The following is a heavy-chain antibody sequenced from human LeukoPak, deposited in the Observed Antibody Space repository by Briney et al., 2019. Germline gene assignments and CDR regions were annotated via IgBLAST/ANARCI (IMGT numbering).Heavy chain of an antibody. J-gene: IGHJ4*02. V-gene: IGHV1-18*01. Sequence: ASVKVSCKASGYTFISYGISWVRPAPRQCPDCLGWISAYNGNTNYAQKLQDRVTMTTDTSTNTAYMEVRSLRSDDTAVYYCARTLGSGSYSDYWGQGTLVSVSS. CDR2: ISAYNGNT. D-gene: IGHD3-10*01. CDR1: GYTFISYG. CDR3: ARTLGSGSYSDY.